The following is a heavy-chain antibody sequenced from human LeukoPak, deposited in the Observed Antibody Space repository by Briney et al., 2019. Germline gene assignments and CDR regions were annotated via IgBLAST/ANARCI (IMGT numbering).Heavy chain of an antibody. CDR1: GFTFSSYW. D-gene: IGHD3-22*01. CDR3: ASPSSGYYYR. Sequence: GGSLRLSCAASGFTFSSYWMSWVRQAPGKELEWVANIKQDGSEKYYVDSVKGRFTISRDNAKNSLYVQMNSLRAEDTAVYYCASPSSGYYYRWGQGTLVTASS. J-gene: IGHJ4*02. V-gene: IGHV3-7*01. CDR2: IKQDGSEK.